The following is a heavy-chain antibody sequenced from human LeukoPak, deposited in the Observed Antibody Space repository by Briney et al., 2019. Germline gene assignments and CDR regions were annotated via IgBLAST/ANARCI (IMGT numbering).Heavy chain of an antibody. V-gene: IGHV1-24*01. Sequence: TSVKVSCKVSGYTLTELSMHWVRQAPGKGLEWMGGFDPEDGETIYAQKFQGRVTMTEDTSTDTAYMELSSLRSEDTAVYYCATYDFWRGDAFDIWGQGTMVTVSS. CDR3: ATYDFWRGDAFDI. J-gene: IGHJ3*02. CDR1: GYTLTELS. CDR2: FDPEDGET. D-gene: IGHD3-3*01.